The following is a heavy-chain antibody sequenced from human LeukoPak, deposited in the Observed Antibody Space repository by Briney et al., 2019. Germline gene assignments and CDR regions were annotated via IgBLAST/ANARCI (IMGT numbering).Heavy chain of an antibody. CDR1: GYRFTSYW. CDR3: ARGIVPRLVGNWFDP. Sequence: GESLKISCKGSGYRFTSYWIGWVRQMPGKGLEWMGIIYPGDSDTRYSPSFQGQVTISADKSISTAYLQWSSLKASDTAMYYCARGIVPRLVGNWFDPWGQGTLVTVSS. CDR2: IYPGDSDT. J-gene: IGHJ5*02. V-gene: IGHV5-51*01. D-gene: IGHD1-26*01.